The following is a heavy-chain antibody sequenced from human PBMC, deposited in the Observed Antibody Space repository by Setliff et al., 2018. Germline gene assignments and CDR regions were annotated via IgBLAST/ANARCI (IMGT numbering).Heavy chain of an antibody. CDR3: AREEVGRYSSGWYISSDNWFDP. CDR2: INPNSGGT. D-gene: IGHD6-19*01. CDR1: GYRLIEVS. Sequence: ASVKVSCKVSGYRLIEVSMHWVRQAPGKGLEWMGRINPNSGGTNYAQKFQGRVTMTRDTSISTAYMELSRLRSDDTAVYYCAREEVGRYSSGWYISSDNWFDPWGQGALVTVSS. V-gene: IGHV1-2*06. J-gene: IGHJ5*02.